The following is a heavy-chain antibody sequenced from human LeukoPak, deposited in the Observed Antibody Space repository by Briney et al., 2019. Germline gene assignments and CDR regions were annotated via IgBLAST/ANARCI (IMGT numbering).Heavy chain of an antibody. D-gene: IGHD3-22*01. V-gene: IGHV3-23*01. CDR3: ARVASSAYCYPRFDY. Sequence: GGSLGLSCAASGFTFSNYAMSWVRQAPGKGLEWVSVIRGSGDSTYYADSVKGRFTISRDNSKNTLYLQMNSLRAEDTAVYYCARVASSAYCYPRFDYWGQGTLVTVSS. CDR1: GFTFSNYA. J-gene: IGHJ4*02. CDR2: IRGSGDST.